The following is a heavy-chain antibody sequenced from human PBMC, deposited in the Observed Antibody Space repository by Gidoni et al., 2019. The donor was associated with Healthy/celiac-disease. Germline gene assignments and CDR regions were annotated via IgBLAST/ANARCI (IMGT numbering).Heavy chain of an antibody. V-gene: IGHV3-74*01. CDR2: INSDGSST. CDR1: GFPCSSYW. J-gene: IGHJ6*02. D-gene: IGHD6-6*01. Sequence: EFQLVVSWGGLVQPGGSLRLPCAASGFPCSSYWMHWVRQAPGKGRVWVSRINSDGSSTSYEDSVKGRFTISRDNAKNTLELKMNSLRAEDTAVYYCARESMGGLYGMDVWGQGTTVTVSS. CDR3: ARESMGGLYGMDV.